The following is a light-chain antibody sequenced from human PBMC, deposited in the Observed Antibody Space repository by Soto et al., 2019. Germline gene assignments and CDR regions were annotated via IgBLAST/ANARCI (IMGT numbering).Light chain of an antibody. CDR2: SNN. CDR1: SSNIGSNT. CDR3: AAWDDSLNGLYV. Sequence: QSVLTQPPSASGTPGQRVTISCSGSSSNIGSNTVNWCQQLPGTAPKLLIYSNNQRPSGVPDRFSGSKSGTSASLAISGLQSEDGTDYYCAAWDDSLNGLYVFGTGTKVTVL. J-gene: IGLJ1*01. V-gene: IGLV1-44*01.